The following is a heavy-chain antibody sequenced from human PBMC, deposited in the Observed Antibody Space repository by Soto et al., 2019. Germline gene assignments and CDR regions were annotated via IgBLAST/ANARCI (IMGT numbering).Heavy chain of an antibody. CDR1: GGSISSSSYY. Sequence: SETLSITCTVSGGSISSSSYYWGWIRQPPGKGLEWIGSIYYSGSTYYNPSLKSRVTISVDTSKNQFSLKLSSVTAADTAVYYCARLENDVDTAMVTYWFDPWGQGTLVTVSS. CDR2: IYYSGST. J-gene: IGHJ5*02. CDR3: ARLENDVDTAMVTYWFDP. V-gene: IGHV4-39*01. D-gene: IGHD5-18*01.